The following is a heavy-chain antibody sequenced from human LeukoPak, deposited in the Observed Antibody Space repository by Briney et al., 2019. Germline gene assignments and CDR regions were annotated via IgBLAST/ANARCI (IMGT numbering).Heavy chain of an antibody. CDR3: AGSGPLDY. CDR2: INSDGSRI. D-gene: IGHD2-15*01. Sequence: GGSLRLSCAASGFTFSDYWMNWVRQAPGKGLVWVSRINSDGSRISYADSVKGRFTISRDNAKNTLYLQMNSLRDEDSAVYYCAGSGPLDYWGQGTLVTVSS. CDR1: GFTFSDYW. V-gene: IGHV3-74*01. J-gene: IGHJ4*02.